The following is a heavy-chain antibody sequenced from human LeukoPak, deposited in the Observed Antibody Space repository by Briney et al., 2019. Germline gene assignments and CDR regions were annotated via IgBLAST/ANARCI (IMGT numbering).Heavy chain of an antibody. CDR2: INWNGGST. D-gene: IGHD3-16*01. Sequence: PGGSLRLSCAASEFSFSSYWTSWVRQAPGKGLEWVSGINWNGGSTGYADSVKGRFTISRDNAKNSLYLQMNSLRAEDTALYHCASLGGDYWGQGTLVTVSS. CDR3: ASLGGDY. V-gene: IGHV3-20*01. CDR1: EFSFSSYW. J-gene: IGHJ4*02.